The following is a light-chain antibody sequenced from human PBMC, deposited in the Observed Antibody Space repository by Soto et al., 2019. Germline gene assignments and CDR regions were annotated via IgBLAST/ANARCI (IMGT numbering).Light chain of an antibody. CDR1: QSVSSY. Sequence: ETVLTQSPATLSLSPGESATLSCRASQSVSSYLAWYQQKPGQAPRLLISDASNRATGIPARFSGSGSGTDFTLTITSLEPVDFAVYYCQQRSNWPLTFGGGTKVEFK. CDR3: QQRSNWPLT. J-gene: IGKJ4*01. V-gene: IGKV3-11*01. CDR2: DAS.